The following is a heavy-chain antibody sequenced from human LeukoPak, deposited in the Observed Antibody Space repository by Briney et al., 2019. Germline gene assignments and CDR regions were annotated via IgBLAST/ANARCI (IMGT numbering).Heavy chain of an antibody. CDR1: GGSISNYY. D-gene: IGHD1-14*01. CDR2: IYYSGST. V-gene: IGHV4-59*12. J-gene: IGHJ5*01. Sequence: PSETLSLTCTVSGGSISNYYWSWIRQPPGKGLEWIGYIYYSGSTNYNPSLKSRVTISVDTSKNQFSLKLTSVIAADTALYFCASRNVVSPTAVETWFDSWGQGTLITVSS. CDR3: ASRNVVSPTAVETWFDS.